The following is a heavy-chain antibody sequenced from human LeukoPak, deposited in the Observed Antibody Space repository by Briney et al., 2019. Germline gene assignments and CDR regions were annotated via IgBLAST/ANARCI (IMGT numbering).Heavy chain of an antibody. CDR3: ARPGRYYDSSGYGAFDI. Sequence: ASVKVSCKASGYTFTSYYMHWVRQAPGQGLEWMGIINPSGGSTSYAQKFQGRVTMTRDTSTSTIYMELSSLRSEDTAVYYCARPGRYYDSSGYGAFDIWGQGTMVTVSS. V-gene: IGHV1-46*01. CDR1: GYTFTSYY. D-gene: IGHD3-22*01. CDR2: INPSGGST. J-gene: IGHJ3*02.